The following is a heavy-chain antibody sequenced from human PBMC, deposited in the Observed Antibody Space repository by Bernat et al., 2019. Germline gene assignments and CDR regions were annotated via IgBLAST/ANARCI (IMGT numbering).Heavy chain of an antibody. J-gene: IGHJ4*02. CDR1: GGSISSSGSY. CDR2: VYYSGTT. Sequence: QVQLQESGPGLVKPSQTLSLTCTVSGGSISSSGSYWSWVRQHPGKGLEWVGYVYYSGTTYYNPSLKSRLTISVDTSKSQFSLKLSSVTAADTAMYYCARHKVYSDCWGQGTLVTVSS. V-gene: IGHV4-31*03. CDR3: ARHKVYSDC.